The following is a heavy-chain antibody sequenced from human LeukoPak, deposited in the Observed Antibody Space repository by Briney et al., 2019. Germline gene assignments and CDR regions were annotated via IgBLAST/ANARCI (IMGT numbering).Heavy chain of an antibody. Sequence: GSLRLSCSASGFTLNSHSINWVRQAPGKGLEWVLSIYYSSSYIYYADSVKGRFTISRDNAKNSLYLQMNSLRAEDTAVYYCAREGVDFWSGSINWFDPWGQGTLVTVSS. CDR1: GFTLNSHS. J-gene: IGHJ5*02. D-gene: IGHD3-3*01. V-gene: IGHV3-21*01. CDR3: AREGVDFWSGSINWFDP. CDR2: IYYSSSYI.